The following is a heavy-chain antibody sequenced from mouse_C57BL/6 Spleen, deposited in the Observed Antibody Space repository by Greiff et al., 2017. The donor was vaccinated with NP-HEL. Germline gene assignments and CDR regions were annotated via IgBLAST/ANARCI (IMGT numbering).Heavy chain of an antibody. J-gene: IGHJ4*01. CDR2: IYPRSGNT. V-gene: IGHV1-81*01. CDR1: GYTFTSYG. Sequence: VQLQQSGAELARPGASVKLSCKASGYTFTSYGISWVKQRTGQGLEWIGEIYPRSGNTYYNEKFKGKATLTADKSSSTAYMELRSLTSEDSAVYFCARGRSSGGDYWGQGTSVTVAS. CDR3: ARGRSSGGDY.